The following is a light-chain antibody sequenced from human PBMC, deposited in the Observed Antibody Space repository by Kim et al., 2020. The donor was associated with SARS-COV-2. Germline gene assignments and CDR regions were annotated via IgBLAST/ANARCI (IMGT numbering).Light chain of an antibody. CDR3: SSYTTTSTLV. CDR1: SRDVGGYIY. CDR2: DVS. V-gene: IGLV2-14*03. J-gene: IGLJ3*02. Sequence: GQSITISCPGTSRDVGGYIYISWYQQQPGKAPKLMIYDVSHRPSGVSNRFSGSKSGNTASLTISGLQAEDEADYYCSSYTTTSTLVFGGGTQLTVL.